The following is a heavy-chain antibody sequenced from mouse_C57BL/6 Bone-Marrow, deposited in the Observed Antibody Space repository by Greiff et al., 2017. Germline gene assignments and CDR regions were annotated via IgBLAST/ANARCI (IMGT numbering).Heavy chain of an antibody. CDR3: ARDGPSGGWYFDV. CDR2: ISAGGSYT. V-gene: IGHV5-4*01. CDR1: GFTFSSYA. Sequence: EVQLVESGGGLVKPGGSLKLSCAASGFTFSSYAMSWVRQTPEKRLEWVATISAGGSYTYYPDNVKGRFTISRDNAKNNLYLQMSHLKSEATAMYYGARDGPSGGWYFDVWGTGTTVTVSA. D-gene: IGHD2-10*02. J-gene: IGHJ1*03.